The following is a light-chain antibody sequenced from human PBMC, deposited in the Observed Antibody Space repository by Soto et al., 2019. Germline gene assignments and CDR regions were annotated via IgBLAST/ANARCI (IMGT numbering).Light chain of an antibody. CDR1: QDINTI. J-gene: IGKJ1*01. V-gene: IGKV3-11*01. Sequence: TQSPSTLSSFPGDRVTVSCRASQDINTILAWYQHRPGQAARLVIYQASIRAAGITARFSASASATDFTLXXSDVQPEDFALYYCNQSKSWPRTFGQATKVDTK. CDR2: QAS. CDR3: NQSKSWPRT.